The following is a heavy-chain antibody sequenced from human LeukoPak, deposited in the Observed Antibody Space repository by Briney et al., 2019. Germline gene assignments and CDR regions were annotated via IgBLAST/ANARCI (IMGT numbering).Heavy chain of an antibody. CDR1: GYTFTGYY. CDR2: INPNSGGT. Sequence: GASVKVSCKASGYTFTGYYMHWVRQAPGQGLEWMGWINPNSGGTNYAQKFQGRVTMTRDTSISTAYMELSRLRSDDTAVYYCARGVRGVMLQYYYYYYMDVWGKGTTVTVSS. D-gene: IGHD3-10*01. V-gene: IGHV1-2*02. CDR3: ARGVRGVMLQYYYYYYMDV. J-gene: IGHJ6*03.